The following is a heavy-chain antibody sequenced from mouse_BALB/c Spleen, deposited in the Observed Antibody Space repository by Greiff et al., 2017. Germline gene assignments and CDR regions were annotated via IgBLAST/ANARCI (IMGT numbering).Heavy chain of an antibody. CDR2: IDPANGNT. CDR3: ARYDYDVHFDV. D-gene: IGHD2-4*01. V-gene: IGHV14-3*02. Sequence: VQLQQSGAELVKPGASVKLSCTASGFNIEDTYMHWVKQRPEQGLEWIGRIDPANGNTKYDPKFQGKATITADTSSNTAYLQLSSLTSEDTAVYYCARYDYDVHFDVWGAGTTVTVSS. J-gene: IGHJ1*01. CDR1: GFNIEDTY.